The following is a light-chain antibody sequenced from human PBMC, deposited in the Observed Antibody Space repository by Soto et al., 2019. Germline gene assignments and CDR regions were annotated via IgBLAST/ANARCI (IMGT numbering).Light chain of an antibody. CDR1: QYINTR. CDR2: QTS. CDR3: HQRQSWPRT. Sequence: TQSPATLSSFPGDRVTLSCSASQYINTRLAWYQHRPGQAPRLLIYQTSIRAAGIPARFSASGSGTDFTLTISDVQPEDFALYYCHQRQSWPRTFGQGTKVDIK. V-gene: IGKV3-11*01. J-gene: IGKJ1*01.